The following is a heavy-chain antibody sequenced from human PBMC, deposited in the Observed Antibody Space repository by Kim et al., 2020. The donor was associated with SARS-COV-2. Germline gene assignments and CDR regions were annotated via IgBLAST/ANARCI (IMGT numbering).Heavy chain of an antibody. Sequence: ASVKVSCKASGYTFTSYAMHWVRQAPGQRLEWMGWINAGNGNTKYSQKFQGRVTITRDTSASTAYMELSSLRSEDTAVYYCARIGVNNPLGIAVAGGIDYWGQGTLVTVSS. D-gene: IGHD6-19*01. CDR3: ARIGVNNPLGIAVAGGIDY. V-gene: IGHV1-3*01. J-gene: IGHJ4*02. CDR2: INAGNGNT. CDR1: GYTFTSYA.